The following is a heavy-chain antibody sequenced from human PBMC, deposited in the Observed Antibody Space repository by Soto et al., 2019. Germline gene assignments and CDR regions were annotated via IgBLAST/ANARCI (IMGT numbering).Heavy chain of an antibody. Sequence: ASVKVSCKASGYTFTGYYMHWVRQAPGQGLEWMGWINPNSGGTNYAQKFQERVTMTRDTSISTAYMELSSLRSEDTAVYYCAAGSNWNDSDGFDIWGQGTMVTVSS. CDR2: INPNSGGT. J-gene: IGHJ3*02. V-gene: IGHV1-2*02. CDR3: AAGSNWNDSDGFDI. CDR1: GYTFTGYY. D-gene: IGHD1-20*01.